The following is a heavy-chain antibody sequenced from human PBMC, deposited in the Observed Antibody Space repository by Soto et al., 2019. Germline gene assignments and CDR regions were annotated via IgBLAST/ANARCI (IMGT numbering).Heavy chain of an antibody. V-gene: IGHV3-7*03. CDR1: GFTFSSYW. CDR3: ARDLYQLPTMKYYYYGMDV. Sequence: GGSLRLSCAASGFTFSSYWMSWFRQAPGKGLEWVANIKEDGSEKYYVDSVKGRFTISRDNAKNTLYLQMNSLRAEDTAVYYCARDLYQLPTMKYYYYGMDVWGQGTPVTVSS. CDR2: IKEDGSEK. D-gene: IGHD2-2*01. J-gene: IGHJ6*02.